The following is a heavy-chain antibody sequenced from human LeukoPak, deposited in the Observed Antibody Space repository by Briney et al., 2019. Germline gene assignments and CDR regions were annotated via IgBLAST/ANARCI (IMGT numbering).Heavy chain of an antibody. CDR2: ISSSGTYI. Sequence: GGSLRLSCAVSGFTFRSHSMNWVRQAPGKGLEWVSCISSSGTYIYYADSVKGRFTISRDNAKKSLYLQMNSLRAEDTAVYYCASATVVTPAWGDYWGQGTLVAGPS. CDR3: ASATVVTPAWGDY. CDR1: GFTFRSHS. V-gene: IGHV3-21*01. J-gene: IGHJ4*02. D-gene: IGHD4-23*01.